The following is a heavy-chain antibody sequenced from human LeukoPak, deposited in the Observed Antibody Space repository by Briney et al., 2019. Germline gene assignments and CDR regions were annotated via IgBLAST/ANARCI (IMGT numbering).Heavy chain of an antibody. CDR2: INPNSGGT. Sequence: ASVKVSCKASGYTFTGYYMHWVRQAPGQGLEWMGWINPNSGGTNYAQKFQGRVTMTRDTSISTAYMELSRLRSDDTAVYYCARVWDEYSSSPSPFDYWGQGTLVTVSS. D-gene: IGHD6-6*01. J-gene: IGHJ4*02. CDR3: ARVWDEYSSSPSPFDY. CDR1: GYTFTGYY. V-gene: IGHV1-2*02.